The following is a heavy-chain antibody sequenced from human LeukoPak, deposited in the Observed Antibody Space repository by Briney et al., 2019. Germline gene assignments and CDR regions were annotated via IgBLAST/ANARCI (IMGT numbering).Heavy chain of an antibody. Sequence: GGSLRLSCAASGFTFSSYAMSWVRQAPGKGLEWVSAISGSGGRTYYADSVKGRFTLCRDNYKNTPSLQMNSLRADDTAVYYCAKDNDSSPGPLYYFDHWGQRPLLTVPS. CDR3: AKDNDSSPGPLYYFDH. CDR2: ISGSGGRT. V-gene: IGHV3-23*01. J-gene: IGHJ4*02. CDR1: GFTFSSYA. D-gene: IGHD3-9*01.